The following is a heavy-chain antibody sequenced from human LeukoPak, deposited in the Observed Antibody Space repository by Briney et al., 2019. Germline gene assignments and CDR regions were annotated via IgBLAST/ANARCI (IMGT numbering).Heavy chain of an antibody. CDR1: GYSFTSYW. V-gene: IGHV5-51*01. CDR3: ARPKTLGGYNYEFEF. Sequence: GASLQFSCKGSGYSFTSYWIGWVRQMPGKGLEGIGIVYPATSDTTYSPSFQGQVTISADKSSSTAYLQWSSLKASDTAIYCARPKTLGGYNYEFEFWGQGTLVTVSS. J-gene: IGHJ4*02. CDR2: VYPATSDT. D-gene: IGHD5-18*01.